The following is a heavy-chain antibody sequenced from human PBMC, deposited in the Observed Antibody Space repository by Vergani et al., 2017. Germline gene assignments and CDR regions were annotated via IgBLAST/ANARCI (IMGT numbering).Heavy chain of an antibody. J-gene: IGHJ5*02. V-gene: IGHV4-59*01. CDR3: GRVADFYGLGSRLLDL. D-gene: IGHD3-10*01. CDR1: GGSMSGYY. CDR2: MYHSGST. Sequence: QVRLQESGPGLVKPSETLSLTCSVSGGSMSGYYWSWIRQPPGKELEWIGYMYHSGSTNYNPSLETRVTISGDKSKNQFSLKLSSVTAADTAVYYCGRVADFYGLGSRLLDLWGQGILVTVSS.